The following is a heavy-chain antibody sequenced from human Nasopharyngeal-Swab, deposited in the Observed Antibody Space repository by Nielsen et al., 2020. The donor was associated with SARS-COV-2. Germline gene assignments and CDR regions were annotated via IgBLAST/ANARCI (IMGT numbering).Heavy chain of an antibody. V-gene: IGHV3-30*04. J-gene: IGHJ5*02. D-gene: IGHD4-17*01. CDR2: ISFAGTNK. Sequence: GGSLRLSCAASGFTFSRYAMRWVRQAPGKGLEWVAVISFAGTNKYYTDSVKGRFTISRDDSKNTLYLLMDNLRPDDTAVYYCARDPTVTMFNWLDPWGQGTLVTVSS. CDR1: GFTFSRYA. CDR3: ARDPTVTMFNWLDP.